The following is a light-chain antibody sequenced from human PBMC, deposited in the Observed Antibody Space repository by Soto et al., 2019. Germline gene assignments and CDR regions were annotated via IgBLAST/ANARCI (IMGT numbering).Light chain of an antibody. CDR3: QQSYSMLFA. V-gene: IGKV1-39*01. CDR2: AAS. CDR1: QSISSY. Sequence: DIQMTQSPSSLSASVGDRVTITCRASQSISSYLNWYQQKPGKAPKLLIYAASILQSGVPSRFSGSGSGTDFTLSISSLQPEDFVIYYCQQSYSMLFAFGPGTKVDIK. J-gene: IGKJ3*01.